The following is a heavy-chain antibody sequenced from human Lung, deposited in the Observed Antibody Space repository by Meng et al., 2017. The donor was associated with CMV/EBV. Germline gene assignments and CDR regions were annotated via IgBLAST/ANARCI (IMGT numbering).Heavy chain of an antibody. CDR1: GGSNSSYS. V-gene: IGHV4-4*07. Sequence: VPVEGSGPDGGDPAVTLSLTCTIFGGSNSSYSWRWLRQPVGKGLEWIGGIYTSGRTNYNPSLKSRVTMSVDTSKNQFSLKMSSVTAADTAVYYCAGYDSSGYEGSWGQGTLVTVSS. CDR3: AGYDSSGYEGS. J-gene: IGHJ5*02. D-gene: IGHD3-22*01. CDR2: IYTSGRT.